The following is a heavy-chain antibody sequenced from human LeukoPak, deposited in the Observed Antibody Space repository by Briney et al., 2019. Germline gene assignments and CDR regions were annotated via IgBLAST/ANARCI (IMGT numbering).Heavy chain of an antibody. CDR1: GGSISVFY. Sequence: PSETLSLTCTVSGGSISVFYWSWIREAPGKGLEWIGTIYNGGITNYNPSLKSRLTVSVDTSKRLFSLKLTSVTAADTAVYYCARGITVVAGSTPYWYFDLWGRGTLVTVSS. CDR3: ARGITVVAGSTPYWYFDL. V-gene: IGHV4-59*01. D-gene: IGHD2-15*01. J-gene: IGHJ2*01. CDR2: IYNGGIT.